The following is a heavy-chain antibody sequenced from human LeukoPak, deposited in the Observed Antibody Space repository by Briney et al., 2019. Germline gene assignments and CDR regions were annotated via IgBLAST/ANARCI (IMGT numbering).Heavy chain of an antibody. D-gene: IGHD6-13*01. V-gene: IGHV3-7*01. J-gene: IGHJ4*02. CDR1: GFKFTDFW. CDR2: IKQDGSEK. Sequence: PGGSLRLSCSASGFKFTDFWMNWVRQAPGKGLEWVASIKQDGSEKYYVDSVKGRLTISRDNARDSLYLQMNRLRGEDTAVYYCAKAPSLAAAGTSPGYWGQGTLVTVSS. CDR3: AKAPSLAAAGTSPGY.